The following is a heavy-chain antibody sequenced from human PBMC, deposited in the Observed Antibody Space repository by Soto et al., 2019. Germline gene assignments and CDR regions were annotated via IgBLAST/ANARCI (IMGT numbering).Heavy chain of an antibody. CDR1: GFTFSSYG. D-gene: IGHD5-12*01. CDR3: AKGMATIVDYFDY. J-gene: IGHJ4*02. CDR2: ISYDGSNK. V-gene: IGHV3-30*18. Sequence: GGSLRLSCAASGFTFSSYGMHWVRQAPGKGLEWVAVISYDGSNKYYADSVKGRFTISRDNSKNTLYLQMSSLRAEDTAVYYCAKGMATIVDYFDYWGQGTLVTVSS.